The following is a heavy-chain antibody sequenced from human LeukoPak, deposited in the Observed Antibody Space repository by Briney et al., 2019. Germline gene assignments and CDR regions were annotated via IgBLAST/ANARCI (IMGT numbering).Heavy chain of an antibody. Sequence: ASVKVSCKASGGTFSSYAISWVRQAPGQGLEWMGWISAYNGNTNYAQKLQGRVTMTTDTSTSTAYMELRSLRSDDTAVYYCARGLGGSYFHDAFDIWGQGTMVTVSS. J-gene: IGHJ3*02. CDR1: GGTFSSYA. V-gene: IGHV1-18*01. CDR2: ISAYNGNT. D-gene: IGHD1-26*01. CDR3: ARGLGGSYFHDAFDI.